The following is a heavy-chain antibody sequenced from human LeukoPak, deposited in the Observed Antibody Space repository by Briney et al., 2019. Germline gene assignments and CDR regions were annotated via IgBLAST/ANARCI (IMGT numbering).Heavy chain of an antibody. CDR3: ARACTVSYFDY. V-gene: IGHV1-2*02. Sequence: ASVKVSCKASGYTFTGYYMHWVRQAPGQGLEWMGWINPNSGGTNYAQKFQGRVTMTRDTSISTAYMELSRLGADDTAVYYCARACTVSYFDYWGQGTLVTVSS. CDR1: GYTFTGYY. D-gene: IGHD2-8*01. J-gene: IGHJ4*02. CDR2: INPNSGGT.